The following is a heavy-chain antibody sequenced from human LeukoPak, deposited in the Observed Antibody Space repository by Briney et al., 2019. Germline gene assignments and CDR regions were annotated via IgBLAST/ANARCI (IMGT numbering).Heavy chain of an antibody. CDR3: AKDSAAAGTGYYFDY. CDR1: GFTFSSYA. Sequence: GGSLRLSCAASGFTFSSYAISWVRQAPGKELEWVSAISGSGGSTYYADSVKGRITISRDNSKNTLYLQVNSLRAEDTAVYYCAKDSAAAGTGYYFDYWGQGTLVTVSS. J-gene: IGHJ4*02. CDR2: ISGSGGST. D-gene: IGHD6-13*01. V-gene: IGHV3-23*01.